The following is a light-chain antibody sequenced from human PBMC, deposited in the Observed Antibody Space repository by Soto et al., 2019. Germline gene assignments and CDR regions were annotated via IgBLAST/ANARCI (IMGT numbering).Light chain of an antibody. CDR1: HTIGTY. V-gene: IGKV1-39*01. J-gene: IGKJ4*01. CDR2: AVS. Sequence: DIQMTQSPSSLSASVGDRVTITCRASHTIGTYVDWYQHKPGKAPKVVIYAVSSLQSGVPSRFSGSASGTDFTLAISNLQPEDSATYYCQQSYITPITFGGGTKVEIK. CDR3: QQSYITPIT.